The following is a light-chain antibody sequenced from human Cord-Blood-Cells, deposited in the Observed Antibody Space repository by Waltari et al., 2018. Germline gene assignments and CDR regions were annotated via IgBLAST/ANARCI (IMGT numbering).Light chain of an antibody. CDR3: SSYAGSNNLGV. V-gene: IGLV2-8*01. Sequence: QSALTQPPSASGSPGQSVTISCTGTSSDVGGYNYVSWYQQHPGKAPKPVIYEVSKRPSGVPDRFSGSKSGNTASLTVSGLQAEDEADYYCSSYAGSNNLGVFGTGTKVTVL. CDR1: SSDVGGYNY. CDR2: EVS. J-gene: IGLJ1*01.